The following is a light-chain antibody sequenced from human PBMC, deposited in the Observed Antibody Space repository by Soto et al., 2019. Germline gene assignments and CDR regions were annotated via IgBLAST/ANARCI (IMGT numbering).Light chain of an antibody. CDR3: QQYDSSPST. V-gene: IGKV3-20*01. CDR1: QSVSSSF. Sequence: EIVLTQSPGTLSLSPGERATLSCRASQSVSSSFLAWYQQKPGQAPRLLIYGASSRATGIPDRFSGSGSGKDFTLTLSRLEPEDFAVYYCQQYDSSPSTFGPGTKVDIK. J-gene: IGKJ3*01. CDR2: GAS.